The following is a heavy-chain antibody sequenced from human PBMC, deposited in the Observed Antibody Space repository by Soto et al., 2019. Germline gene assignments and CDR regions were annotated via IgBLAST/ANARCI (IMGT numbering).Heavy chain of an antibody. CDR2: INAHSGGT. CDR3: AKDLTRQLAYWLDP. V-gene: IGHV1-2*02. Sequence: GASVKVSCKASGFSFTGYYIHWLRQAPGQGLGWMGWINAHSGGTEYAQKFQGRVTLTRDTSIAIAYLTLTSLTSDDTALYYCAKDLTRQLAYWLDPWGQGTQVTVS. J-gene: IGHJ5*02. CDR1: GFSFTGYY. D-gene: IGHD6-6*01.